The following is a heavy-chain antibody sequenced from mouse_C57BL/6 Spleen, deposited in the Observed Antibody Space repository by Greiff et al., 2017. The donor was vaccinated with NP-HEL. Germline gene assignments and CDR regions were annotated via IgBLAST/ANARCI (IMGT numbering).Heavy chain of an antibody. CDR1: GYTFTSYW. D-gene: IGHD1-1*01. V-gene: IGHV1-52*01. CDR2: IDPSDSET. J-gene: IGHJ2*01. Sequence: QVQLQQPGAELVRPGSSVKLSCKASGYTFTSYWMHWVKQRPIQGLEWIGNIDPSDSETHYNQKFKDKATLTVDKSSSTAYMQLSSLTSEDSAVYYCARGITTVVHDYWGQGTTLTVSS. CDR3: ARGITTVVHDY.